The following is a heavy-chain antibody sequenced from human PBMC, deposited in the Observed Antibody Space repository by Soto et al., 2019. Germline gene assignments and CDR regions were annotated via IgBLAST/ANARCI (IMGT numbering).Heavy chain of an antibody. V-gene: IGHV3-23*01. CDR1: GFTFSSYA. J-gene: IGHJ3*02. Sequence: GGSLRLSCAASGFTFSSYAMSWFRQAPGKGLEWVSAISGSGGSTYYADSVKGRFTISRDNSKNTLYLQMNSLRAEDTAVYYCAKAEDIVVVPAAITDAFDIWGQGTMVTVSS. D-gene: IGHD2-2*01. CDR3: AKAEDIVVVPAAITDAFDI. CDR2: ISGSGGST.